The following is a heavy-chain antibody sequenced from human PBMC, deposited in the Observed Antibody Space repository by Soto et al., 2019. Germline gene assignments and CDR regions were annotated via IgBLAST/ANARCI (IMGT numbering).Heavy chain of an antibody. J-gene: IGHJ4*02. CDR2: IWYDGSNK. Sequence: PGGSLRLSCAASGFNFNSYGIHWVRQAPGKGLEWVAVIWYDGSNKYYADSVKGRLTISRDISKNTVYLQMNSVRAADTAVYFCARDKLSYDSSGYYGYWGQGSLVTVSS. CDR3: ARDKLSYDSSGYYGY. CDR1: GFNFNSYG. D-gene: IGHD3-22*01. V-gene: IGHV3-33*01.